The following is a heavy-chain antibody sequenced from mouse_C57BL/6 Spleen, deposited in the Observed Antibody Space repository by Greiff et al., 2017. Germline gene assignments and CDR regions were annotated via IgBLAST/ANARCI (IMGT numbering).Heavy chain of an antibody. CDR2: IDPENGDT. J-gene: IGHJ4*01. V-gene: IGHV14-4*01. CDR3: TTLYSGHAMDY. Sequence: VQLQQSGAELVRPGASVKLSCTASGFNIKDDYMHWVKQRPEQGLEWIGWIDPENGDTEYASKFQGKATITADPSSNTAYLQLSSLTSEDTAVYYCTTLYSGHAMDYWGQGTSVTVSS. CDR1: GFNIKDDY. D-gene: IGHD2-1*01.